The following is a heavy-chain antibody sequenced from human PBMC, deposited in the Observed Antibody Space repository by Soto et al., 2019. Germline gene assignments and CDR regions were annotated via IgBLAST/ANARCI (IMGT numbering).Heavy chain of an antibody. Sequence: GGSLRLSFAASGFTFSSYGMHWVRQAPGKGLEWVAVISYDGSNKYYADSVKGRFTISRDNSKNTLYLQMNSLRAEDTAVYYCAKDLYSYGYRSFDYWGQGTLVTVS. CDR2: ISYDGSNK. CDR1: GFTFSSYG. V-gene: IGHV3-30*18. J-gene: IGHJ4*02. CDR3: AKDLYSYGYRSFDY. D-gene: IGHD5-18*01.